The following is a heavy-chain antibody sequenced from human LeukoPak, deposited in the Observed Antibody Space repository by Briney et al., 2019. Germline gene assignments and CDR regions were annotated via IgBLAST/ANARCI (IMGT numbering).Heavy chain of an antibody. CDR1: GFTFSSYN. D-gene: IGHD3-16*01. V-gene: IGHV3-21*04. CDR2: ISSSSSYI. J-gene: IGHJ6*02. CDR3: AKASHLRLGESNMDV. Sequence: GGSLRLSCAASGFTFSSYNMNRVRQAPGKGLEWVSSISSSSSYIYYADSVKGRFTISRDNAKNSLYLQMNSLRVEDTALYYCAKASHLRLGESNMDVWGQGTTVTVSS.